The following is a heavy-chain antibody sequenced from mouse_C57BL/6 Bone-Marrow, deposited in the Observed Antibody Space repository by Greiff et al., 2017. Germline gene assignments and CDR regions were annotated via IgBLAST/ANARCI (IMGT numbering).Heavy chain of an antibody. CDR3: ARNGYGRGDY. J-gene: IGHJ4*01. CDR1: GFSLTSYG. D-gene: IGHD2-2*01. CDR2: IWSGGST. Sequence: VQLQQSGPGLVQPSQSLSITCTVSGFSLTSYGVHWVRQSPGKGLEWLGVIWSGGSTDYNAAFISRLSTSKDNSKSQVFFIMNSQQAYYTAIYYCARNGYGRGDYWGQGTSVTVSS. V-gene: IGHV2-2*01.